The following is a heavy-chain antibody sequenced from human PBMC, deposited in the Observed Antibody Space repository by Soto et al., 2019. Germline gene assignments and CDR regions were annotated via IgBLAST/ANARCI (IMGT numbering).Heavy chain of an antibody. D-gene: IGHD1-7*01. CDR1: GGSISSGGYY. Sequence: QVQLQESGPGLVKPSQTLSLTCTVSGGSISSGGYYWSWIRQHPGKGLEWIGYIYYSGSTYYNPCLESRVTISVDTSKNQFSLKLSSVAAADTAVYYCARAQNWNYGRGMDVWGQGTTVTVSS. J-gene: IGHJ6*02. CDR2: IYYSGST. CDR3: ARAQNWNYGRGMDV. V-gene: IGHV4-31*03.